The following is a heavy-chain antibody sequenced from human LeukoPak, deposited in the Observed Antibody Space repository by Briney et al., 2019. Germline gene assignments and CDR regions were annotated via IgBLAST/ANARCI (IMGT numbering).Heavy chain of an antibody. V-gene: IGHV4-34*01. CDR3: ARRSSSGKSDYYDSSGPDFDC. D-gene: IGHD3-22*01. Sequence: SETLSLTCAVYGGSFTGYYWSWIRQPPGKGLEWIGEISHRGSTNYNPSLKSRVTISVDTSKNQFSLKLSSVTAADTAVYYCARRSSSGKSDYYDSSGPDFDCWGQGTLVTVSS. J-gene: IGHJ4*02. CDR2: ISHRGST. CDR1: GGSFTGYY.